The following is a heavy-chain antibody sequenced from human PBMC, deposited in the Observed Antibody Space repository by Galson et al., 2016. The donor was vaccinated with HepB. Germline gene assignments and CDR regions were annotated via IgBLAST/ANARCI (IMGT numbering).Heavy chain of an antibody. V-gene: IGHV4-39*01. D-gene: IGHD1-20*01. Sequence: SETLSLTCTVSDGPIRSSSFSWGWIRQPPGKGLEWIGTVYRGKTYYNSSLEGRATISAGMSTDLLSLKLTSLTAADTAVYYCARAGLLTEASFDRWGQGTLVAVSS. J-gene: IGHJ4*02. CDR1: DGPIRSSSFS. CDR2: VYRGKT. CDR3: ARAGLLTEASFDR.